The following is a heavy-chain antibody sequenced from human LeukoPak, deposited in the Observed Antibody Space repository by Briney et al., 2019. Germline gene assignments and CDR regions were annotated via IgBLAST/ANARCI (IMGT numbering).Heavy chain of an antibody. V-gene: IGHV3-64*01. CDR3: VREERGLAIDY. CDR2: ISSSGDNT. D-gene: IGHD5-12*01. Sequence: GSLRLSCAASGFIFRNYAMHWVRQAPGKGLEYVSAISSSGDNTYYRNSVRGRFTISRDNSKNTLFLQMGSLRPEDMAVYYCVREERGLAIDYWGQGTLVTVSS. J-gene: IGHJ4*02. CDR1: GFIFRNYA.